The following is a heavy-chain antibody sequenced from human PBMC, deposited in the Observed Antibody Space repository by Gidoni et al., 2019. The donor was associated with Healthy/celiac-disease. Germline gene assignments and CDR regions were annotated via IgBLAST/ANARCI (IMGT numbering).Heavy chain of an antibody. CDR2: INPNSGGT. J-gene: IGHJ4*02. CDR1: GYTFTGYY. CDR3: ALRLVPRH. D-gene: IGHD6-19*01. Sequence: QVQLVQSGAELKKPAASVKPSCYASGYTFTGYYMHWGRQATGQGLEWRGRINPNSGGTNYAQKFQGRVTMTRDTSISTAYMELSRLRSDDTAVYYCALRLVPRHWGQGTLVTVSS. V-gene: IGHV1-2*06.